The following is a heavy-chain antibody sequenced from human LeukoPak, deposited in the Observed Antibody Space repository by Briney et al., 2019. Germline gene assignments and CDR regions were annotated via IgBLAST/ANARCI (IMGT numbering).Heavy chain of an antibody. CDR2: IYYSGST. J-gene: IGHJ4*02. V-gene: IGHV4-59*01. CDR3: ARAHTYYYGSGSYLPYYFDY. D-gene: IGHD3-10*01. Sequence: PSETLSLTCTVSGGSISSYYWSWIRQPPGKGLEWIGYIYYSGSTNYNPSLKSRVTISVDTSKNQLSLKLSSVTAADTAVYYCARAHTYYYGSGSYLPYYFDYWGQGTLVTVSS. CDR1: GGSISSYY.